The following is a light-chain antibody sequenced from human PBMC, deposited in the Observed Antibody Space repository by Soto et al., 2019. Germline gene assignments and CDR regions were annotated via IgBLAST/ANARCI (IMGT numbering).Light chain of an antibody. CDR3: QSYDSSLSGSV. V-gene: IGLV1-40*01. CDR2: GNS. Sequence: QSVLTQPPSVSGAPGQRVTISCTGSSSNIGAGYDVHWYQQLPGTAPKLLIYGNSNRPSGVPDRFSGSKSGTSASLAITGLQAEDEPDYYCQSYDSSLSGSVFGGGTKVTVL. CDR1: SSNIGAGYD. J-gene: IGLJ3*02.